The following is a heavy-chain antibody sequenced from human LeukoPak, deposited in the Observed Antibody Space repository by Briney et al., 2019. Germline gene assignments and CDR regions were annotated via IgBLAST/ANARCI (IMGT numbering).Heavy chain of an antibody. CDR3: ARDPLISGTYRNP. CDR2: ISSSSSYI. D-gene: IGHD1/OR15-1a*01. Sequence: GGSLRLSCAASGFTFSSYGMHWVRQAPGKGLEWVSSISSSSSYIYYADSVKGRFTISRDNAKNSLYLQMNSLRAEDTAVYYCARDPLISGTYRNPWGQGTLVTVSS. V-gene: IGHV3-21*01. CDR1: GFTFSSYG. J-gene: IGHJ5*02.